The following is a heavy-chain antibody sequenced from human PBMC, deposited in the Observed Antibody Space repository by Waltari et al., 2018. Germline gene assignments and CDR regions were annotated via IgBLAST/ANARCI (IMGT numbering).Heavy chain of an antibody. J-gene: IGHJ4*02. Sequence: EVQLLESGGGLVQPGGSLRLSCAASGFTFSSYAMSWVRQAPGKGLEWVSAISGSGGSTYYADSVKGRFTISRDNAKNSLYLQMNSLRAEDTAVYYCASVPAAQTFDYWGQGTLVTVSS. D-gene: IGHD2-2*01. CDR1: GFTFSSYA. V-gene: IGHV3-23*01. CDR3: ASVPAAQTFDY. CDR2: ISGSGGST.